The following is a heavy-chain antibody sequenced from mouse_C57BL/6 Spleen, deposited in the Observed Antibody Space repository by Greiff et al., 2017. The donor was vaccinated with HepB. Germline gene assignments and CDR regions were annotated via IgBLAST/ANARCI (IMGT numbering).Heavy chain of an antibody. D-gene: IGHD1-2*01. CDR1: GYSITSDY. CDR2: ISYSGST. J-gene: IGHJ4*01. Sequence: EVKLQESGPGLAKPSQTLSLTCSVTGYSITSDYWNWIRKFPGNKLEYMGYISYSGSTYYNPSLKSRISITRDTSKNQYYLQLNSVTTEDTATYYCAGPLRRDYYAMDYWGQGTSVTVSS. CDR3: AGPLRRDYYAMDY. V-gene: IGHV3-8*01.